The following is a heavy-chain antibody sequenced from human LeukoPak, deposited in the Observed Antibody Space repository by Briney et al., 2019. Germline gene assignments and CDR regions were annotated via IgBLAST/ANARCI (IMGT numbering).Heavy chain of an antibody. J-gene: IGHJ4*02. CDR3: ARDEGRYCSSTSCYLPIDY. Sequence: SETLSLTCTVSGGSISSYYWSWIRQPAGKGLEWIGRIYTRGSTNYNPSLKSRVTMSVDTSKNQFSLKLSSVTAADTAVYYCARDEGRYCSSTSCYLPIDYWGQGTLVTVSS. CDR1: GGSISSYY. V-gene: IGHV4-4*07. D-gene: IGHD2-2*01. CDR2: IYTRGST.